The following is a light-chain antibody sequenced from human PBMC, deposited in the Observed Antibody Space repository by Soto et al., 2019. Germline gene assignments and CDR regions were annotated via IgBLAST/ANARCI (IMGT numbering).Light chain of an antibody. V-gene: IGKV1-39*01. CDR1: QSISSY. Sequence: DIPISQSPSSLSAYVGDRVTIPCRASQSISSYLNWYQQKPGKAPKLLIYAASSLQSGVPSRFSGSGSGTDFTLTISSLQPEDFAPYYCQLSYITLIPFGQVARPAV. CDR2: AAS. J-gene: IGKJ5*01. CDR3: QLSYITLIP.